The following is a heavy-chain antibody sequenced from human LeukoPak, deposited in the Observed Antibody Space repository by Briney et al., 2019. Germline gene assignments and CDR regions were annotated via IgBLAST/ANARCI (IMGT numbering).Heavy chain of an antibody. D-gene: IGHD5-24*01. CDR3: ARVEMATEY. J-gene: IGHJ4*02. CDR2: IYHSGST. V-gene: IGHV4-38-2*02. Sequence: SETLSLTCTVSGYSISSGYYWGCIRQPPGKGLEWIGSIYHSGSTYYNPSLKSRVTISVDTSKNQFSLKLSSVTAADTAVYYCARVEMATEYWGQGTLVTVSS. CDR1: GYSISSGYY.